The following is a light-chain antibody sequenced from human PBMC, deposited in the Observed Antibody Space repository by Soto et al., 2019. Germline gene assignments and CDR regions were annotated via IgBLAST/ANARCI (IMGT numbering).Light chain of an antibody. CDR1: QSLTTRN. V-gene: IGKV3D-20*02. Sequence: EIVLKQSPVPLALHAEERATXSYRXIQSLTTRNLAWYQQKPFQSPMPLIYGLSVRATGIRYTFSGGRSEADFNLTISRMGPEDFAVYYCQQPANGRLGTFGQGTKV. J-gene: IGKJ1*01. CDR2: GLS. CDR3: QQPANGRLGT.